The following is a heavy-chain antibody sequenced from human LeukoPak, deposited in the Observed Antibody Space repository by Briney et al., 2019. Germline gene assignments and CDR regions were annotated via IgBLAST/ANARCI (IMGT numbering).Heavy chain of an antibody. J-gene: IGHJ4*02. CDR2: VYPGDSET. CDR1: GYPFTTYY. V-gene: IGHV5-51*01. Sequence: GESLKISCKASGYPFTTYYIAWVRELPGKGLEWMGIVYPGDSETRYSPSFQGQVTFSADKSISTVYLQWSSLKASDSAMSYCARSSDSRFFFGYWGQGTLVSVTS. D-gene: IGHD2-21*01. CDR3: ARSSDSRFFFGY.